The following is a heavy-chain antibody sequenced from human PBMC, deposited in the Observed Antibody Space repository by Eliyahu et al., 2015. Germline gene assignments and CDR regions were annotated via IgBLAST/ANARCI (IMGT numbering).Heavy chain of an antibody. J-gene: IGHJ3*02. CDR3: AKGRTELWSRNDAFDI. CDR1: GFXFTSYA. CDR2: ISGSTGTI. D-gene: IGHD3-10*01. Sequence: EVQLLESGGGLVQPGGSLXLSCVASGFXFTSYAMTWVRQAPGKGLEWVSSISGSTGTIYYTDSVKGRFTISRDNSKNTLSLQMNNLRADDTAVYYCAKGRTELWSRNDAFDIWGQGTMVTVSS. V-gene: IGHV3-23*01.